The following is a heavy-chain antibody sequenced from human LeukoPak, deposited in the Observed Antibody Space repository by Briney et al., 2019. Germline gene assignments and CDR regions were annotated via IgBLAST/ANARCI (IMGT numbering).Heavy chain of an antibody. Sequence: SETLSLTCAVYGGSFSGYYWSWIRQPPGKGLEWIGEINHSGSTNYNPSLKSRVTISVDTSKNQFSLKLSSVTAADTAVYYCASEARVHYDSSGYYYGWSQGTLVTVSS. CDR2: INHSGST. CDR1: GGSFSGYY. J-gene: IGHJ4*02. CDR3: ASEARVHYDSSGYYYG. V-gene: IGHV4-34*01. D-gene: IGHD3-22*01.